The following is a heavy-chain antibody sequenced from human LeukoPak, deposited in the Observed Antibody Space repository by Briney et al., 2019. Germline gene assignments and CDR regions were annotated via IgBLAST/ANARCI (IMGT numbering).Heavy chain of an antibody. D-gene: IGHD6-6*01. CDR1: GGTFSSYT. J-gene: IGHJ4*02. CDR3: ARGISSSSFDY. Sequence: SVKVSCXASGGTFSSYTISWVRQAPGQGLEWMGRIIPILGIANYAQKFQGRVTITADKSTSTAYMELSSLRSEDTAVYYCARGISSSSFDYWGQGTLVTVSS. V-gene: IGHV1-69*02. CDR2: IIPILGIA.